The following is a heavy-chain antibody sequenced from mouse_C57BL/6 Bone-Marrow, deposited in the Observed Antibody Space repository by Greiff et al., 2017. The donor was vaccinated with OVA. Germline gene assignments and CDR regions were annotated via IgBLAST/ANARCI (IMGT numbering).Heavy chain of an antibody. J-gene: IGHJ1*03. D-gene: IGHD2-4*01. CDR1: GYTFTSYW. CDR3: ARWDDYDVGWYFDV. CDR2: IDPSDSET. Sequence: QVQLQQPGAELVRPGSSVKLSCKASGYTFTSYWMHWVKQRPIQGLEWIGNIDPSDSETHYNQKFKDKATLPVDKSSSTAYMQLSSLISEDSAVYYGARWDDYDVGWYFDVWGTGTTVTVSS. V-gene: IGHV1-52*01.